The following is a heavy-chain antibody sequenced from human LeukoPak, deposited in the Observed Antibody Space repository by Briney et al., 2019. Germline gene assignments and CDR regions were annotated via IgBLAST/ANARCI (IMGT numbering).Heavy chain of an antibody. CDR2: ISYDGSNK. CDR3: AKITIVGATTADY. Sequence: PGGSLRLSCAASGFTFSSYGMHWVRQAPGKGLEWVAVISYDGSNKYYADSVKGRFTISRDNSKNTLYLQMNSLRAEDTAVYYCAKITIVGATTADYWGQGTLVTVSS. V-gene: IGHV3-30*18. CDR1: GFTFSSYG. D-gene: IGHD1-26*01. J-gene: IGHJ4*02.